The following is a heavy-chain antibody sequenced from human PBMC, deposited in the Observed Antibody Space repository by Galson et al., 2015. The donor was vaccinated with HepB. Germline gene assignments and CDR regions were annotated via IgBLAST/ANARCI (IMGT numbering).Heavy chain of an antibody. D-gene: IGHD6-19*01. CDR1: GFTLSSYE. CDR3: ARQGSSGWYGDNWFDP. J-gene: IGHJ5*02. V-gene: IGHV3-48*03. Sequence: SLRLSCAASGFTLSSYEMNWVRQAPGKGLEWVSYISSSGSTIYYADSVKGRFTISRDNAKNSLYLQMNSLRAEDTAVYYCARQGSSGWYGDNWFDPWGQGTLVTVSS. CDR2: ISSSGSTI.